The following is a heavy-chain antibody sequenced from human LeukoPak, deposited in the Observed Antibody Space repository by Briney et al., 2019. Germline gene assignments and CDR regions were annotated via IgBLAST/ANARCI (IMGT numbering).Heavy chain of an antibody. Sequence: GWSLRLSRAASEFTYSSYEMNWVRQAPGKGREGVSYISSSGCTIYYANSVKGRFIISRDNAKSSLYLQMNSLRVEDTAVYYCARGPQPYTSGWYHFDYWGQGGLVTVSS. CDR2: ISSSGCTI. D-gene: IGHD6-19*01. CDR3: ARGPQPYTSGWYHFDY. CDR1: EFTYSSYE. V-gene: IGHV3-48*03. J-gene: IGHJ4*02.